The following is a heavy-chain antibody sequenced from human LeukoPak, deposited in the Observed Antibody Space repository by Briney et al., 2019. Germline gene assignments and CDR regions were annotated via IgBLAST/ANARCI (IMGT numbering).Heavy chain of an antibody. J-gene: IGHJ4*02. CDR1: GFTFSSYA. CDR2: ISGSGGST. Sequence: GGSLRLSCAASGFTFSSYAMSWVRQAPGKGLEWVSAISGSGGSTYYADSVKGRFTISRDNANNTLYLQMNSLTAEDTAVYYCAREGSVTNDYWGQGSLVTVSS. V-gene: IGHV3-23*01. CDR3: AREGSVTNDY. D-gene: IGHD4-17*01.